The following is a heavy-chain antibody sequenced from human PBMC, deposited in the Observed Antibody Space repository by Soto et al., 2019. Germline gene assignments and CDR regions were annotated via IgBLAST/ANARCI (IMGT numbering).Heavy chain of an antibody. CDR2: ISGSGGST. Sequence: EVQLLESGGGLVQPGGSLRISCAASGFTFSTSAMTWVRQAPGKGLEWVSAISGSGGSTYYADSVKGRFTISRDNSKNTVYLQMNSLRAEDTAVYYCAKDYSGGYLLCYWSQGTLVTVSS. D-gene: IGHD2-15*01. J-gene: IGHJ4*02. CDR1: GFTFSTSA. CDR3: AKDYSGGYLLCY. V-gene: IGHV3-23*01.